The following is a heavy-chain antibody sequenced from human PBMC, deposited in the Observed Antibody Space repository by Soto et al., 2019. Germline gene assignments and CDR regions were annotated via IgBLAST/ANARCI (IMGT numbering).Heavy chain of an antibody. D-gene: IGHD6-13*01. V-gene: IGHV1-8*01. CDR3: ARGWGYSSSWDESLGYYYGMDV. CDR2: MNPNSGNT. J-gene: IGHJ6*02. CDR1: GYTFTSYD. Sequence: ASVKVSCKASGYTFTSYDINWVRQATGQGLEWMGWMNPNSGNTGYAQKFQGRVTMTRNTSISTAYMELSSLRSEDTAVYYCARGWGYSSSWDESLGYYYGMDVWGQGTTVTVSS.